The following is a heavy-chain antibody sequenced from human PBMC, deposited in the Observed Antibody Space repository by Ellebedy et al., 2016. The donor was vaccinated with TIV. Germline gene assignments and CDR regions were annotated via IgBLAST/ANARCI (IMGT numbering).Heavy chain of an antibody. Sequence: MPSETLSLTCTVSGGSISRGSYYWNWIRQYPGKGLEWIGYTYYSGSTYYNPSLKSRVTISVDTSKNQFSLKVSSVTAADTAVYYCARVDDFPDYWGQGTLVTVSS. CDR3: ARVDDFPDY. CDR1: GGSISRGSYY. CDR2: TYYSGST. J-gene: IGHJ4*02. D-gene: IGHD2-21*02. V-gene: IGHV4-30-4*08.